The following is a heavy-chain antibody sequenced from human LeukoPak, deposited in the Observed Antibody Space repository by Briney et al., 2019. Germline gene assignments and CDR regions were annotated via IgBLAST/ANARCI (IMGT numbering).Heavy chain of an antibody. CDR1: GGSISSYY. CDR3: ARGFSSGWYVYFDY. J-gene: IGHJ4*02. D-gene: IGHD6-19*01. Sequence: PSETLSLTCTVSGGSISSYYWSWIRQPPGKGLEWIGYIYYSGSTNYNPSLKSRVTISVDTSKNQFSLKLSSVTAADTAVYYCARGFSSGWYVYFDYWGQGTLVTVSS. V-gene: IGHV4-59*12. CDR2: IYYSGST.